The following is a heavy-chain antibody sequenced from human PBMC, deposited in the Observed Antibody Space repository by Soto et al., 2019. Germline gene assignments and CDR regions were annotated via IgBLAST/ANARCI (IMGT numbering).Heavy chain of an antibody. CDR1: GGTFSSYT. CDR3: ARWGERQQLRKGWFDP. Sequence: QVQLVQSGAEVKKPGSSVKVSCKASGGTFSSYTISWVRQAPGQGLEWMGRIIPILGIANYAQKFQGRVTPVLGIANCAKQFQGRVPIAADRSTSTAYMRLSSLRSEDTAGYYCARWGERQQLRKGWFDPWGQGTLVTVSS. V-gene: IGHV1-69*02. CDR2: IIPILGIA. D-gene: IGHD6-13*01. J-gene: IGHJ5*02.